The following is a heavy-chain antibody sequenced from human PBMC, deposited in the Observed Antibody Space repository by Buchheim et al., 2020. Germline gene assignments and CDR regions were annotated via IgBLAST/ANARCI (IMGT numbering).Heavy chain of an antibody. D-gene: IGHD3-22*01. CDR1: GFTFSSYW. V-gene: IGHV3-74*01. J-gene: IGHJ6*02. Sequence: EVQLVESGGGLVQPGGSLRLSCAASGFTFSSYWMHWVRQAPGKGLVWVSRINSDGSSTSYADSVKGRFTISRDNAKNTLYLQMNSLRAEDTAVYYCASTPVYYDSSGYWGYYGMDVWGQGTT. CDR3: ASTPVYYDSSGYWGYYGMDV. CDR2: INSDGSST.